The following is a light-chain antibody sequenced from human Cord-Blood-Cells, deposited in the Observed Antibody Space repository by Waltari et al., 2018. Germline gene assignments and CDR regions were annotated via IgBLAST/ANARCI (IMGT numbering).Light chain of an antibody. V-gene: IGKV1-33*01. J-gene: IGKJ3*01. CDR3: QQYDNLPAFT. CDR1: QDISNY. CDR2: DAS. Sequence: DIPMPQSPSSLSASVGDRVTITCQASQDISNYLNWYQQKPGKAPKLLIYDASNLETGVPSRFSGSGSGTDFTFTISSLQPEDIATYYCQQYDNLPAFTFGPGTKVDIK.